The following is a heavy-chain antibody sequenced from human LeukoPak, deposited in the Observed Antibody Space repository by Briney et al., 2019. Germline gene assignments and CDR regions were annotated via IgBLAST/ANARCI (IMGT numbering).Heavy chain of an antibody. D-gene: IGHD6-6*01. CDR2: ISYDGSNK. V-gene: IGHV3-30*03. CDR1: GFTFSSYG. Sequence: GRSLRLSCAASGFTFSSYGMHWVRQAPGKGLEWVAVISYDGSNKYYADSVKGRFTISRDNSKNTLYLQMNSLRAEDTAVYYCAGQLVIDHMRQYYYYGTDVWGQGSTVTVSS. J-gene: IGHJ6*02. CDR3: AGQLVIDHMRQYYYYGTDV.